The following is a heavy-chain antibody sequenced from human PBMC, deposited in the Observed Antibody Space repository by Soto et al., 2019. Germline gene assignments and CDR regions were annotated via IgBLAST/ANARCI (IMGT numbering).Heavy chain of an antibody. CDR3: ARSYGDSFFDN. D-gene: IGHD4-17*01. V-gene: IGHV2-70*04. Sequence: SGPTLVNPTQTLTLTCTFSGFSLGTSRMRVTWIRQPPGKALEWLARIDWDDDKFYSTSLRTRLTVSKDTSKNQVVLTMTNMDPVDTATYYCARSYGDSFFDNWGQGTLVTVSS. CDR1: GFSLGTSRMR. CDR2: IDWDDDK. J-gene: IGHJ4*02.